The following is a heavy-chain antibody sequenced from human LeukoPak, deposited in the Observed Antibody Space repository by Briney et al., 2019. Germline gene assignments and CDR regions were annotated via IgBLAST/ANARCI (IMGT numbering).Heavy chain of an antibody. CDR1: GFTFSSYG. CDR2: ISTSSIYI. D-gene: IGHD6-13*01. Sequence: GGSLRLSCAASGFTFSSYGMHWVRQAPGKGLQWVSSISTSSIYIYYADSVKGRFTISRDNAKNSLYLQMNSLRAEDTAVYYCASIRMGAAAGYDPYYFDYWGQGTLVTVSS. CDR3: ASIRMGAAAGYDPYYFDY. J-gene: IGHJ4*02. V-gene: IGHV3-21*01.